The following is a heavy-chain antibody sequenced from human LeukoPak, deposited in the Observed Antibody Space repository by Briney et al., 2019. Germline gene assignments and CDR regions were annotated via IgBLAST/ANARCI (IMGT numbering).Heavy chain of an antibody. J-gene: IGHJ6*03. CDR2: IYHSGST. CDR3: ARVRAGDYYYYMDV. CDR1: GYSISSGYY. V-gene: IGHV4-38-2*02. Sequence: PSETLSLTCTVSGYSISSGYYWGWIRQPPGKGLEWIGSIYHSGSTYYNPSLKSRVTISVDTSKNQFSLKLSSVTAADTAVYYCARVRAGDYYYYMDVWGKGTTVTVSS.